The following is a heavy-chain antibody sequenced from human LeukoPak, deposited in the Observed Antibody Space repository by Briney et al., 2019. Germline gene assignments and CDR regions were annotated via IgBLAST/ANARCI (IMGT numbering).Heavy chain of an antibody. CDR3: VAMIIGERDY. CDR2: MSGDGNYV. Sequence: PGGSLRLSCAASGLTFSRYYMHWVRQAPGKGPEWVSRMSGDGNYVLYADSVKGRFSISRDNAKNTVYLQMSSLRAEDTAVYYCVAMIIGERDYWGQGTLVTVSS. D-gene: IGHD2-2*01. V-gene: IGHV3-74*01. J-gene: IGHJ4*02. CDR1: GLTFSRYY.